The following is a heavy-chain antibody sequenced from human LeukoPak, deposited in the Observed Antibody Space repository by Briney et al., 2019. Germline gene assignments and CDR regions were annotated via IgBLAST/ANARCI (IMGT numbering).Heavy chain of an antibody. CDR1: GFTFSDYD. CDR2: ISYLSSHV. V-gene: IGHV3-21*01. D-gene: IGHD3-16*01. J-gene: IGHJ4*02. Sequence: GGSLRLSCSASGFTFSDYDMNWVRQAPGKGLEWVSPISYLSSHVYYGDSVKGRFSISRDNAKNSLYLQVNSLGAEDAAIYYCGRAFPPLRTSSAGDLWGQGILVTVSS. CDR3: GRAFPPLRTSSAGDL.